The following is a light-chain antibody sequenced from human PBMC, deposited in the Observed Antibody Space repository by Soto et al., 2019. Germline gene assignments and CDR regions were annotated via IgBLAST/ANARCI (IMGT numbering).Light chain of an antibody. CDR3: QQYAVSPST. Sequence: DIVLTQSPGTLPMLPAERTSLSCGARQTVGSRDLAWYHQKPGHAPKLLNYGSATKATGIPDRFSSSGSGTDFTLTISSLEPEDFAVYYCQQYAVSPSTFGSGTRLEIK. V-gene: IGKV3-20*01. CDR2: GSA. CDR1: QTVGSRD. J-gene: IGKJ5*01.